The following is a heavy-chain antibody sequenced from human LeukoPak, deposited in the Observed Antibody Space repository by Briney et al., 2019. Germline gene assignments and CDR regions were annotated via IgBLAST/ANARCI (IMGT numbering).Heavy chain of an antibody. D-gene: IGHD3-22*01. Sequence: PSETLSLTCTVSGGSISSYYWSWIRQPARKGLEWIGRIYTSGSTNYNPSLKSRVTMSVDTSKDQFSLKLSSVTAADTAVYYCARDLKRGYDSSGYKTGIYWFDPWGQGTLVTVSS. J-gene: IGHJ5*02. CDR2: IYTSGST. CDR1: GGSISSYY. V-gene: IGHV4-4*07. CDR3: ARDLKRGYDSSGYKTGIYWFDP.